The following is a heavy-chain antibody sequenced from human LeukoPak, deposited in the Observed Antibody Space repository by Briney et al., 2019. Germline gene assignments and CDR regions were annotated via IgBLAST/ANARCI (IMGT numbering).Heavy chain of an antibody. J-gene: IGHJ4*02. Sequence: ASVKVSCKASGYTFTGYYMHWVRQAPGQGLEWMGWINPNSGGTNYAQKFQGRVTMTRDTSISTAYMELSRLRSDDTAVYYCTRAGGYCGRISCPYYFDYWGQGSLVAVSS. CDR3: TRAGGYCGRISCPYYFDY. D-gene: IGHD2-15*01. CDR1: GYTFTGYY. CDR2: INPNSGGT. V-gene: IGHV1-2*02.